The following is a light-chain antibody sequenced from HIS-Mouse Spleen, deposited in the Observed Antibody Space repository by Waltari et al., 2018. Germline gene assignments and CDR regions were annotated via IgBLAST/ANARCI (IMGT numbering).Light chain of an antibody. CDR2: GAS. CDR1: QSVSSN. CDR3: QQYNNWLT. Sequence: EIVMTQSPATLSVSPGERATLSCRASQSVSSNLAWYQQKPGQAPRLRIYGASTRATGIPARFSGSGSGTEFTLTISSMQSEDFAVYYCQQYNNWLTFGGGTKVEIK. J-gene: IGKJ4*01. V-gene: IGKV3-15*01.